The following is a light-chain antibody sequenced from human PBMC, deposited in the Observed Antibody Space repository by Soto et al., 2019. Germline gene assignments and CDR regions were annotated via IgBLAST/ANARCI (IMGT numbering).Light chain of an antibody. CDR3: QGLNDYPIT. J-gene: IGKJ5*01. CDR2: AAC. Sequence: DIQLTQSPSFLSASVGDRVTITCRASQGISSYLAWYQQKPGEAPKFLIYAACTLRGGVPSRFSGSGSGPEFNLTISSLHPEDFATYYCQGLNDYPITFGQGTRLEIK. V-gene: IGKV1-9*01. CDR1: QGISSY.